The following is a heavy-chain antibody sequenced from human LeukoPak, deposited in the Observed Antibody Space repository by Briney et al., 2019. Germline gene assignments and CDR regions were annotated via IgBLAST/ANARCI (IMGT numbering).Heavy chain of an antibody. CDR2: ISDSGSTI. D-gene: IGHD3-16*02. J-gene: IGHJ4*02. V-gene: IGHV3-11*01. CDR3: ARSSRLGELSDY. Sequence: NPGGSLRLSCAASGFTFSDYYMSWIRQAPGKGLEWVSYISDSGSTIYYADSVKGRFTISRDNAESSLYLQMNSLRAEDTAVYYCARSSRLGELSDYWGQGTLVTVSS. CDR1: GFTFSDYY.